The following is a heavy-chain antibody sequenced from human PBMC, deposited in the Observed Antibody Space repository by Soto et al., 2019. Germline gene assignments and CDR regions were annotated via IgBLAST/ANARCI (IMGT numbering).Heavy chain of an antibody. CDR2: IVHTGGT. V-gene: IGHV4-4*02. D-gene: IGHD2-15*01. CDR3: ARNGAYCNDY. CDR1: DGSISSGHW. J-gene: IGHJ4*02. Sequence: QMQLQESGPGLVKPSGTLSLTCAVSDGSISSGHWWSWVRQPPGKGLEWIGEIVHTGGTNYNPSLNSRVTISIDKSKNQFYLYLHSITAADTAVYYCARNGAYCNDYWCQGTLVTVSS.